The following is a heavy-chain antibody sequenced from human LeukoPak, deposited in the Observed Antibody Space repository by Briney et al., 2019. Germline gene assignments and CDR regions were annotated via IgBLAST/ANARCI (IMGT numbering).Heavy chain of an antibody. Sequence: PGGSLRLSCAASGFTFSSYEMNWVRQAPGKGLEWVSVIYVDDTTYYADSVKGRFTISTDTSKNILHLQMDSLRTEDTAVYYCARGGRPGRDGFDIWGQGTMVTVSS. V-gene: IGHV3-66*01. CDR2: IYVDDTT. CDR3: ARGGRPGRDGFDI. CDR1: GFTFSSYE. J-gene: IGHJ3*02.